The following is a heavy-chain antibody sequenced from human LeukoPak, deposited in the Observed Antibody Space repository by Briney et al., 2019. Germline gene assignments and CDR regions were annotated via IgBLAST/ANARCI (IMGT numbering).Heavy chain of an antibody. J-gene: IGHJ4*02. V-gene: IGHV4-4*07. CDR3: ARRRITIFGVVRYYFDY. CDR1: GGSISSYY. CDR2: IYPSGST. D-gene: IGHD3-3*01. Sequence: SETLSLTCTVSGGSISSYYWSWIRQPAGKGLEWIGHIYPSGSTNYSPSLKSRVTMSIDTSKNQFSLKLSSVTAADTAVYYCARRRITIFGVVRYYFDYWGQGTLVTVSS.